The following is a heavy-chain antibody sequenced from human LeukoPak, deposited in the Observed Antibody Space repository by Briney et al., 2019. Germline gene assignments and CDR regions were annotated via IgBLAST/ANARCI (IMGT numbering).Heavy chain of an antibody. CDR2: ISGSGGST. V-gene: IGHV3-23*01. D-gene: IGHD3-22*01. CDR1: GFTFSSYA. CDR3: AKDRRTNLVIKFQGNWFDP. J-gene: IGHJ5*02. Sequence: GGSLRLSCAASGFTFSSYAMSWVRQAPGKGLEWVSAISGSGGSTYYAASVKGRFTVSRDNSKNTLYLQMNSLRAEDTAVYYCAKDRRTNLVIKFQGNWFDPWGQGTLVTVSS.